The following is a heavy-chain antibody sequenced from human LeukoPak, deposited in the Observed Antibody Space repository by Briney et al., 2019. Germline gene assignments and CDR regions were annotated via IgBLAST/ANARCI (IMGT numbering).Heavy chain of an antibody. Sequence: ASVKVSCKASGYTFTSYYMHWVRQAPGQGLEWMGIINPSGGSTSYAQKFQGRVAITRDTSTRTVYMELSSLGSEDTAVYYCATDGGAYCGGDCYSDYWGQGTPVTVSS. D-gene: IGHD2-21*02. V-gene: IGHV1-46*01. J-gene: IGHJ4*02. CDR1: GYTFTSYY. CDR3: ATDGGAYCGGDCYSDY. CDR2: INPSGGST.